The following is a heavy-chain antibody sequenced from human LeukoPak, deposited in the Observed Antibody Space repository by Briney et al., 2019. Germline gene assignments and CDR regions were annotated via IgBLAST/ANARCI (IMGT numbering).Heavy chain of an antibody. V-gene: IGHV3-23*01. D-gene: IGHD3-10*01. CDR1: GFTFSSYA. CDR3: AKDISSGGSGSPDAFDI. Sequence: GGSLRLSCAASGFTFSSYAMSWVRQAPGKGLEWVSAISGSGGSTYYADSVKGRFTISRDNSKNTLYPQMNSLRAEDTAVYYCAKDISSGGSGSPDAFDIWGQGTMVTVSS. CDR2: ISGSGGST. J-gene: IGHJ3*02.